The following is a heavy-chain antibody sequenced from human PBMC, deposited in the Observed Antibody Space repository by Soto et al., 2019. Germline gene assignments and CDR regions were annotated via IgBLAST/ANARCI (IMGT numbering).Heavy chain of an antibody. D-gene: IGHD3-22*01. V-gene: IGHV1-69*13. Sequence: SVKVSCKVSGGTFTSYAISWVRQAPGQGLEWMGGIIPLFGTANYAQKFQARVTITADESTSTTYMELSSLRSEDTAVYYCARGHYSSGYYWGQGTLVTVSS. J-gene: IGHJ4*02. CDR2: IIPLFGTA. CDR1: GGTFTSYA. CDR3: ARGHYSSGYY.